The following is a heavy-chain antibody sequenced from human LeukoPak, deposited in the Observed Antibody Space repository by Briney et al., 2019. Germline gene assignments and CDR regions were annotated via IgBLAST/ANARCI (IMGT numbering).Heavy chain of an antibody. CDR2: INPNRGVK. J-gene: IGHJ4*02. CDR3: ARVSSAWYFFVY. V-gene: IGHV1-2*06. Sequence: ASLKVSCEASGYTFTGYYMHWVRQAPGQGLEWMGRINPNRGVKNYAQKLQGRVTITRDTSTSTAYMDLSRLRSGDPAVYYCARVSSAWYFFVYWGQGPLVSLPS. CDR1: GYTFTGYY. D-gene: IGHD6-19*01.